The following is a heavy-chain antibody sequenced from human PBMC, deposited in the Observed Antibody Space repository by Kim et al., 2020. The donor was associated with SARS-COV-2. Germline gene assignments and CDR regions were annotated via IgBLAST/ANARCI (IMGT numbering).Heavy chain of an antibody. CDR1: GVTVSGLY. CDR3: AREHEDDSLGYYDY. Sequence: GGSLRLSCAASGVTVSGLYMSWVRQAPGKGLQWVSVIYPDGRTYYPDSVKGRFTISRDNSKNTLYLEMNGLRAEDTAVYYCAREHEDDSLGYYDYWGQGTLVTVSS. J-gene: IGHJ4*02. CDR2: IYPDGRT. V-gene: IGHV3-66*01. D-gene: IGHD3-22*01.